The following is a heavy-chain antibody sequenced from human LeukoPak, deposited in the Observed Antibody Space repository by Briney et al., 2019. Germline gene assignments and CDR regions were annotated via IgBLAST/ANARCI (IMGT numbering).Heavy chain of an antibody. V-gene: IGHV4-34*01. CDR1: GGSFSGYY. CDR3: ARGAGWYDY. CDR2: INHSGST. J-gene: IGHJ4*02. D-gene: IGHD6-19*01. Sequence: SETLSLTCAVYGGSFSGYYWSWIRQPPGKGLEWIGEINHSGSTNYNPSLKSRVTISVDTSNNQFSLKLNSVSAADTAVYYCARGAGWYDYWGQGMLVTVSS.